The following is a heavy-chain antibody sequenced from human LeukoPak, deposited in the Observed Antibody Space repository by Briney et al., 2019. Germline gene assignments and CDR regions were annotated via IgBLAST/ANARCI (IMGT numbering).Heavy chain of an antibody. J-gene: IGHJ5*02. CDR3: ARQEYCSGASCYTWFDP. Sequence: GESLKISCKGSGYSINNYWIAWVRQMPGNGLEWMGIIYPADSDIRYSPSFQGQVTISADKSISTAYLQWNSLKASDTAMYYCARQEYCSGASCYTWFDPWGQGTLVTVSS. V-gene: IGHV5-51*01. D-gene: IGHD2-15*01. CDR2: IYPADSDI. CDR1: GYSINNYW.